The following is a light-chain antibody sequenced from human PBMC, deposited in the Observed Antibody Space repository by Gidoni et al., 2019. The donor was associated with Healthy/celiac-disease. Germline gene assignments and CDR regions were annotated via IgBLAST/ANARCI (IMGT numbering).Light chain of an antibody. CDR1: QRVSSY. V-gene: IGKV3-11*01. CDR3: QQRSNWPPSIT. J-gene: IGKJ5*01. CDR2: DAS. Sequence: EIVLTQSAATLSLSPGERATLSCRASQRVSSYLAWYQQKPGQAPRLLIYDASNRATDIPARFSGSGSGTDFTLTISILEPEDFAVYYCQQRSNWPPSITFGQGTRLEIK.